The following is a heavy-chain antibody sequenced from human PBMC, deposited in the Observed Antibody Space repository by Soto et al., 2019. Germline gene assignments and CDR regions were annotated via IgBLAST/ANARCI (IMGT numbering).Heavy chain of an antibody. J-gene: IGHJ6*02. CDR2: ISWNSGSI. Sequence: PVGSLRLSCAASGFTFDDYAMHWVRQAPGKGLEWVSGISWNSGSIGYADSVKGRFTISRDNAKNSLYLQMNSLRAEDTALYYCSKASNYYYGMDVWGQGTTLTVSS. CDR3: SKASNYYYGMDV. V-gene: IGHV3-9*01. CDR1: GFTFDDYA.